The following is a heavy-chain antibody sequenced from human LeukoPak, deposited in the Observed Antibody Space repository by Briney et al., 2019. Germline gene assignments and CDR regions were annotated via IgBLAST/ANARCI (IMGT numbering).Heavy chain of an antibody. Sequence: QSGGSLRLSCAASGFNLNSYSVNWVRQAPGKGLEWVSYSSGGTSAIHYADSVKGRFTISRDNAKNSLYLQMNSLRAEDTAVYYCARDRLVGTYGGNRDAFDIWGQGTMVTVSS. V-gene: IGHV3-48*04. D-gene: IGHD4-23*01. CDR1: GFNLNSYS. CDR2: SSGGTSAI. J-gene: IGHJ3*02. CDR3: ARDRLVGTYGGNRDAFDI.